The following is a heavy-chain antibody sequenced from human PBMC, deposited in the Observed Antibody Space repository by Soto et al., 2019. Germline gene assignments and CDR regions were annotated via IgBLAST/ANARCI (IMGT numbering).Heavy chain of an antibody. CDR1: GGSFSDYI. J-gene: IGHJ4*02. CDR2: INHSGSA. CDR3: ARGLISGSHYSGGWYYFDS. Sequence: PSETLSLTCDVYGGSFSDYIWTWILQTPWKGLQWIGQINHSGSANYNPSLKSRVTISVHTSSSQFSLELSSVTAADTAVYYCARGLISGSHYSGGWYYFDSWGQGTQVTVSS. D-gene: IGHD1-26*01. V-gene: IGHV4-34*01.